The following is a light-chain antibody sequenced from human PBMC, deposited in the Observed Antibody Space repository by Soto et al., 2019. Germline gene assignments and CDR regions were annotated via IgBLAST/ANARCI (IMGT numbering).Light chain of an antibody. Sequence: EILMTQSPATLSVSPGERATLSCRASQSVIINLAWYQQKPGQAPPLLIYGASTRATGIPARFSGSGSGTEFTLTISSLQSEDFAVYYCQQYNNWLRTFGQGNKLDIK. CDR1: QSVIIN. CDR3: QQYNNWLRT. CDR2: GAS. V-gene: IGKV3-15*01. J-gene: IGKJ1*01.